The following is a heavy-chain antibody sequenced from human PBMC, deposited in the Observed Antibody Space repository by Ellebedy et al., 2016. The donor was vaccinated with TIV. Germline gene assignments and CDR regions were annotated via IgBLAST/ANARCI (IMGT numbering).Heavy chain of an antibody. V-gene: IGHV1-24*01. Sequence: ASVKVSXXVSGYTLTEVTIHWVRQAPGKGLAWMGGIDPEDGKTIYAQKFQGRVTMTEDTFTDTAYLELSSLRSEDSAVYYCGTGDWTFLGMDVWGPGTTVTVSS. D-gene: IGHD2-21*02. CDR2: IDPEDGKT. J-gene: IGHJ6*02. CDR3: GTGDWTFLGMDV. CDR1: GYTLTEVT.